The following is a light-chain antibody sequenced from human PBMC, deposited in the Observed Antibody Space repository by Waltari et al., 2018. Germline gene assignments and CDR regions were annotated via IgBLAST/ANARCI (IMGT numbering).Light chain of an antibody. CDR1: SSDIGGYNY. J-gene: IGLJ1*01. V-gene: IGLV2-14*03. CDR3: SSYTSTSTYV. Sequence: QSALTQPASVSGSPGQSITISCTGTSSDIGGYNYVSWYQQHPGKGPKLIIYDVNNRPSGVSQRFSGSKSGNTASLTISGLQAEDEADYYCSSYTSTSTYVFGGGTKVTVL. CDR2: DVN.